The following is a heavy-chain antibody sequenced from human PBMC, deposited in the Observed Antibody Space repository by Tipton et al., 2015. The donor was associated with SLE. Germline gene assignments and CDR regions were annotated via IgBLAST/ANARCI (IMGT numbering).Heavy chain of an antibody. CDR3: ARLFWSGYLG. V-gene: IGHV4-34*01. D-gene: IGHD3-3*01. Sequence: TLSLTCAVYGGSFSGYYWSWIRQPPGKGLEWIGEINHSGSTNYNPSLKSRVTISVDTSKNQFSLKLSSVTAADTAVYYCARLFWSGYLGWGQGTLVTVSS. J-gene: IGHJ4*02. CDR1: GGSFSGYY. CDR2: INHSGST.